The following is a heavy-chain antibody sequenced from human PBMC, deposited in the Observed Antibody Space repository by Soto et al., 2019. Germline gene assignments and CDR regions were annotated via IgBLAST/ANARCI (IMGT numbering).Heavy chain of an antibody. Sequence: NPSETLSLTCTVSGGSISSYYWSWIRQPPGKGLEWIGYIYYSGSTNYNPSLKSRVTISVDTSKNQFSLKLSSVTAADTAVYYCARRNHYMDVWGKGTTVTVSS. CDR1: GGSISSYY. J-gene: IGHJ6*03. CDR2: IYYSGST. V-gene: IGHV4-59*08. CDR3: ARRNHYMDV.